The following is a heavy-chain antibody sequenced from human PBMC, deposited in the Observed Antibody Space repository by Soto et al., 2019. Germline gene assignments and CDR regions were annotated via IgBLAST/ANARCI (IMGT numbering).Heavy chain of an antibody. CDR3: ARDGSSHIVVVTALNYYYATDV. CDR2: IIPIFGTA. Sequence: ASVKGSCKASGGTFSSYAISWVRQAPGQGLEWMGGIIPIFGTANYAQKFQGRVTITADESTSTAYMELSSLRSEDTAVYYCARDGSSHIVVVTALNYYYATDVRGQGTTVTVSS. D-gene: IGHD2-21*02. J-gene: IGHJ6*02. CDR1: GGTFSSYA. V-gene: IGHV1-69*13.